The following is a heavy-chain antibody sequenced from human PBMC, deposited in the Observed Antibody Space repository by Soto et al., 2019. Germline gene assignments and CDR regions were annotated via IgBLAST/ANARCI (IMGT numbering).Heavy chain of an antibody. Sequence: EVPLVESGGGLVQPGGSLRLSCAASGFTFSSYWMYWVRQAPGKGLVWVSRIKGDGSTTIYADSVKGRFTISRDNARNTLYLQMNSLKAEDTAVYYCTTGGYRDASWGQGTLLTVSS. V-gene: IGHV3-74*01. CDR3: TTGGYRDAS. D-gene: IGHD3-16*01. J-gene: IGHJ4*02. CDR2: IKGDGSTT. CDR1: GFTFSSYW.